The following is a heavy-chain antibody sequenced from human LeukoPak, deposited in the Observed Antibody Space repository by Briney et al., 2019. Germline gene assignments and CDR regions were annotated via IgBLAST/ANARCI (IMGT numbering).Heavy chain of an antibody. D-gene: IGHD6-13*01. CDR1: GFTFGDYA. V-gene: IGHV3-49*04. CDR2: IRSKAYGGTT. J-gene: IGHJ6*03. CDR3: TTNSSSWYYYYYYYMDV. Sequence: PGGSLRLSCTASGFTFGDYAMSWVRQAPGEGLEWVGFIRSKAYGGTTEYAASVKGRFTISRDDSKSIAYLQMNSLKTEDTAVYYCTTNSSSWYYYYYYYMDVWGKGTTVTVSS.